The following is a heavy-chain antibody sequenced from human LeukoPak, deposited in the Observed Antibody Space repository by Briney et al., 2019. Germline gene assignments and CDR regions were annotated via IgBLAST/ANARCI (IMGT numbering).Heavy chain of an antibody. CDR2: IRGSGGST. CDR1: GFTPSSHA. CDR3: AKDQGDYDQPDYFDY. V-gene: IGHV3-23*01. Sequence: GGSLRLSCEASGFTPSSHAMSWVRQAPGKGLEWVSGIRGSGGSTYYADSVKGRFTISRDNSKNTLYLQMNSLRAEDTAVYYCAKDQGDYDQPDYFDYWGQGTLVTVSS. J-gene: IGHJ4*02. D-gene: IGHD4-17*01.